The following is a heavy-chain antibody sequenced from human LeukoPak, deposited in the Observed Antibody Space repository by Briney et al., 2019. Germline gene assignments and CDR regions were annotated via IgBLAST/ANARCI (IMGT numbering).Heavy chain of an antibody. Sequence: PGGSLRLSCAASGFTFSSYGMHWVRQAPGKGLEWVACIRYDGSNKYYADSVKGRFTISRDNSKNTLYLQMNSLIAEDTAVYYCAKGPYLGGYCSGGSCYSWFDYWGQGTLVTVSS. D-gene: IGHD2-15*01. J-gene: IGHJ4*02. V-gene: IGHV3-30*02. CDR3: AKGPYLGGYCSGGSCYSWFDY. CDR2: IRYDGSNK. CDR1: GFTFSSYG.